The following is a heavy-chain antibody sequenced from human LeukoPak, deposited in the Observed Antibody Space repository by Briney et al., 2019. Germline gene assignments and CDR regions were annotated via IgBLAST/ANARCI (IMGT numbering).Heavy chain of an antibody. CDR3: ATKGFLGYRYYYYYMDV. J-gene: IGHJ6*03. D-gene: IGHD3-3*01. Sequence: ASVKVSCKVSGYTLTELSMHWVQQAPGKGLEWMGGFDPEDGETIYAQKFQGRVTMTEDTSTDTAYMELSSLRSEDTAVYYCATKGFLGYRYYYYYMDVWGKGTTVTVSS. V-gene: IGHV1-24*01. CDR1: GYTLTELS. CDR2: FDPEDGET.